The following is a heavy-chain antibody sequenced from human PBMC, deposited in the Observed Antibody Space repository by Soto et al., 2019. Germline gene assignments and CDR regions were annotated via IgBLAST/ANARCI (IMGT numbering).Heavy chain of an antibody. J-gene: IGHJ5*02. CDR3: ARHRSGWNNWFDP. Sequence: SETLSLTCTVSGGSISSSSYYWGWIRQPPGKGLEWIGSIYYSGSTYYNPSLKSRVTISVDTSKNQFSLKLCSVTAADTAVYYCARHRSGWNNWFDPWGQGTLVTVSS. V-gene: IGHV4-39*01. D-gene: IGHD6-19*01. CDR2: IYYSGST. CDR1: GGSISSSSYY.